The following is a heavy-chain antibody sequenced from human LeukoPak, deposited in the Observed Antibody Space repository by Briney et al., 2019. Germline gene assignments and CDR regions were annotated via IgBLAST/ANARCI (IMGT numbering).Heavy chain of an antibody. Sequence: SETLSLTCAVYGGSFSGYYWSWIRLPPGKGLEWIGEINHSGSTNYNPSLKSRVTISVDTSKNQFSLKLSSVTAADTAVYYCARVPVVTVPPNWFDPWGQGTLVTVSS. V-gene: IGHV4-34*01. D-gene: IGHD2-21*02. CDR1: GGSFSGYY. J-gene: IGHJ5*02. CDR2: INHSGST. CDR3: ARVPVVTVPPNWFDP.